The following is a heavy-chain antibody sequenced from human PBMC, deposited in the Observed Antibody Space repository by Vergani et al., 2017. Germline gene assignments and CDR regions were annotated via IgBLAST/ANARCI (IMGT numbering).Heavy chain of an antibody. CDR1: GFTFGDYA. D-gene: IGHD7-27*01. CDR2: IRSKVYGGTT. J-gene: IGHJ6*03. CDR3: TRDISLTGYDYYYDMDV. V-gene: IGHV3-49*04. Sequence: EVQLVESGGGLVQPGRSLRLSCTASGFTFGDYAMSWVRQAPGKGLEWGSFIRSKVYGGTTEYAASVKGRFTISRDDSKSIAYLQMSSLKTEDTAVYYWTRDISLTGYDYYYDMDVWGKGTTVTVSS.